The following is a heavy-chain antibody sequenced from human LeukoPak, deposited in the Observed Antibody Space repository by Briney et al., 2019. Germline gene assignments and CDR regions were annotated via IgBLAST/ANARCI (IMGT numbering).Heavy chain of an antibody. D-gene: IGHD6-13*01. CDR1: GFTFISYA. Sequence: GGSLRLSCAASGFTFISYAMSWVRLAPGKGLEWVSSISGSGSSTYFADSVKGRFTISRDNSKNTLYLHMNSLRAEDTAVYYCAKVMERGQQVITVVIDVWGQGTVVTVSS. CDR2: ISGSGSST. V-gene: IGHV3-23*01. CDR3: AKVMERGQQVITVVIDV. J-gene: IGHJ3*01.